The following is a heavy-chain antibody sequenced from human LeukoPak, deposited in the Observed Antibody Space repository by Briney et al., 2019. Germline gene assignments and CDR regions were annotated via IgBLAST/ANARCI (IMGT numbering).Heavy chain of an antibody. CDR1: GGSISSSNW. V-gene: IGHV4-4*02. J-gene: IGHJ5*02. CDR2: IYHSGST. CDR3: ARFQTGIVGAKGFDP. Sequence: PSGTLSLTCAVSGGSISSSNWWSWVRQPPGKGLEWIGEIYHSGSTNYNPSLKSRVTISVDKSKNQFSLKLSSVTAADTAVYYCARFQTGIVGAKGFDPWGQGTLVTVSS. D-gene: IGHD1-26*01.